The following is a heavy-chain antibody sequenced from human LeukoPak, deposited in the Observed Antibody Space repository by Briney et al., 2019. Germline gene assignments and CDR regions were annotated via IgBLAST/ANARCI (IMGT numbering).Heavy chain of an antibody. V-gene: IGHV1-3*01. CDR3: ARDPVLPRLYGMDV. CDR1: GYTFTKYA. CDR2: IDAGNGRT. Sequence: ASVKVSCKASGYTFTKYAIQWVRQAPGQRLEWMGWIDAGNGRTKYSQSFQGRVTITRDTSANTAYMELSSLRSEDTAVYYCARDPVLPRLYGMDVWGQGTTVTVSS. J-gene: IGHJ6*02.